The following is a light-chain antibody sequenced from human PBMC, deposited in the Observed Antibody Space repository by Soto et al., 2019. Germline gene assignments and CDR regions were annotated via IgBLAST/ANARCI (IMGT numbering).Light chain of an antibody. V-gene: IGLV2-14*03. CDR2: DVS. J-gene: IGLJ1*01. CDR3: SSYTSSSTDV. Sequence: QSALTQPASVSGSPGQSITISCTGTSSDVGGSNYVSWYQQHPGKAPKLIIFDVSHRPSGFSNRFSGSKSGNTASLTISGLQAGDEADYYCSSYTSSSTDVFGTGTKVTVL. CDR1: SSDVGGSNY.